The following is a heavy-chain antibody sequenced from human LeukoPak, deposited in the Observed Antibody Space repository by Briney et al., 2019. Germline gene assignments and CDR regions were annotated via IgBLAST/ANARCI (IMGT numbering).Heavy chain of an antibody. CDR3: ARLVGDFWTGYYVDY. Sequence: GESLKISFKASGSDFTDYWIGWVRPMPRKLLELMGIISPGDSATSYSPSFHGHVTISADKSITTAYLQWSSLKASDTAMYYCARLVGDFWTGYYVDYWGQGTLVTVSS. V-gene: IGHV5-51*01. CDR1: GSDFTDYW. D-gene: IGHD3/OR15-3a*01. J-gene: IGHJ4*02. CDR2: ISPGDSAT.